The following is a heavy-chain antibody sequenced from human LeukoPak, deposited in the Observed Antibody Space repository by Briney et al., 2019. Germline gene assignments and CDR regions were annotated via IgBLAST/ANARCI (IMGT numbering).Heavy chain of an antibody. D-gene: IGHD3-3*01. Sequence: GASVKVSCKASGYTFTGYYMHWVRQAPGQGLEWMGRINPNSGGTNYAQKFQGRVTMTRDTSISTAYMELSRLGSDDTAVYYCARGFTIFGVVITSKTNWFDPWGQGTLVTVAS. CDR1: GYTFTGYY. J-gene: IGHJ5*02. CDR2: INPNSGGT. V-gene: IGHV1-2*06. CDR3: ARGFTIFGVVITSKTNWFDP.